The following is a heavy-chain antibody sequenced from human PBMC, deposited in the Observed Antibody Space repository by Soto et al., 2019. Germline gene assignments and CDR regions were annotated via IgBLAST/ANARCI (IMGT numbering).Heavy chain of an antibody. CDR3: ARGAPTIVVVVAATPFGWFDP. V-gene: IGHV1-18*04. J-gene: IGHJ5*02. Sequence: QVQLVQSGAEVKKPGASVKVSCKASGYTFTSYGISWVRQAPGQGLEWMGWISAYNGNTNYAQKLQGRVTMTTDTPPSTAYMELRSLRSDDTAVYYCARGAPTIVVVVAATPFGWFDPWGQGTLVTVSS. CDR1: GYTFTSYG. CDR2: ISAYNGNT. D-gene: IGHD2-15*01.